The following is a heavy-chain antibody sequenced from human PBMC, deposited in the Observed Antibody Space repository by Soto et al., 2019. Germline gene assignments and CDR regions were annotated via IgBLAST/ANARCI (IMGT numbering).Heavy chain of an antibody. CDR3: AREGITMVRGVIDEGYYFDY. CDR1: SGSISSSNW. D-gene: IGHD3-10*01. J-gene: IGHJ4*02. CDR2: IYHSGST. V-gene: IGHV4-4*02. Sequence: SETLSLTCAVSSGSISSSNWRSWVRQPPGKGLEWIGEIYHSGSTNYNPSLKSRVTISVDKSKNQFSLKLSSVTAADTAVYYCAREGITMVRGVIDEGYYFDYWGQGTLVTVSS.